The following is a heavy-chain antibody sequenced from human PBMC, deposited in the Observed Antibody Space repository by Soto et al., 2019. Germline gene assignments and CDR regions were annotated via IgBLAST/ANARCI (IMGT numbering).Heavy chain of an antibody. CDR3: AKDSLRSVVAGRHFEDY. CDR2: ISYDGSNK. D-gene: IGHD6-19*01. CDR1: GFTFSSYG. V-gene: IGHV3-30*18. J-gene: IGHJ4*02. Sequence: QVQLVESGGGVVQPGRSLRLSCAASGFTFSSYGMHWVRQAPGKGLEWVAVISYDGSNKYYADSVKGRFTISRDNSKNTLYLQMNSLRAEDTAVYYCAKDSLRSVVAGRHFEDYWGQGTLVTVSS.